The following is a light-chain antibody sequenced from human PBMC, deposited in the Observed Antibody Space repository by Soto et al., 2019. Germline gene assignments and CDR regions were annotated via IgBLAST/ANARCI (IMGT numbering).Light chain of an antibody. CDR3: QQYGNSPPLT. CDR2: GAS. CDR1: QSVSSSY. V-gene: IGKV3-20*01. J-gene: IGKJ4*01. Sequence: EIVLTQSPGTLSLSPGERATLSCRASQSVSSSYLAWYQLKPGQAPRLLISGASNRATGIPDRFSGSGSGTDFTLTISRLEPEDFALYYCQQYGNSPPLTFGGGTKVEIK.